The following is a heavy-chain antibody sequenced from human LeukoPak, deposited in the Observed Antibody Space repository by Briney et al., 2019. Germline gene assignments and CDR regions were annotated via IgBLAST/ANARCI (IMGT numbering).Heavy chain of an antibody. Sequence: GGSLRLSCAASGFTFSSYAMHWVRQAPGKGLEWVAVISYGGSNKYYADSVKGRFTISRDNSKNTLYLQMNSLRAEDTAVYYCARGSDEQCLDYWGQGTLVTVSS. CDR1: GFTFSSYA. J-gene: IGHJ4*02. D-gene: IGHD6-19*01. CDR3: ARGSDEQCLDY. CDR2: ISYGGSNK. V-gene: IGHV3-30-3*01.